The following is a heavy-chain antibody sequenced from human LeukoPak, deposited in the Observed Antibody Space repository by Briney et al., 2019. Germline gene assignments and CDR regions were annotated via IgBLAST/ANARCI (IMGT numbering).Heavy chain of an antibody. Sequence: SETLSLTCTVSGGSISSYYWSWIRQPPGKGLEWIGYIYYSGSTNYNPSLKSRVTISVDTSKNQFSLKLSSVTAADTAVYYCARHPYDSRGYVTWGQGILVTVSS. CDR3: ARHPYDSRGYVT. CDR1: GGSISSYY. V-gene: IGHV4-59*01. J-gene: IGHJ5*02. CDR2: IYYSGST. D-gene: IGHD3-22*01.